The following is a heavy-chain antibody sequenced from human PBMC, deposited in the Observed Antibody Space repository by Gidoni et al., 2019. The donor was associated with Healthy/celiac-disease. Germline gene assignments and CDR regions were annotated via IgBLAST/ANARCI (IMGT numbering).Heavy chain of an antibody. Sequence: EVQLVESGGGLVQPGGSLRLSCAASGFTFRSYSMNWVRQAPGKGLEWVSYISSSSSTIYYADSVKGRFTISRDNAKNSLYLQMNSLRDEDTAVYYCARDPTGYDSSGYSGYWGQGTLVTVSS. CDR2: ISSSSSTI. V-gene: IGHV3-48*02. CDR3: ARDPTGYDSSGYSGY. D-gene: IGHD3-22*01. J-gene: IGHJ4*02. CDR1: GFTFRSYS.